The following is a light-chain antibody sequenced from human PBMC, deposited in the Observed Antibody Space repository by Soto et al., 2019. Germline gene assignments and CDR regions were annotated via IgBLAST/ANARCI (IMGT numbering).Light chain of an antibody. J-gene: IGLJ2*01. CDR3: STWPASPNGPVI. V-gene: IGLV1-47*01. CDR1: SYNIGSNY. CDR2: RNN. Sequence: QSELTQPPSASGTPGQRVTISCSGDSYNIGSNYVYWYQQLPGTAPKLLIYRNNQRPSGVPDRFSGSKSDTSASLAISGLRSEDEADYYCSTWPASPNGPVIFGGGTKLTVL.